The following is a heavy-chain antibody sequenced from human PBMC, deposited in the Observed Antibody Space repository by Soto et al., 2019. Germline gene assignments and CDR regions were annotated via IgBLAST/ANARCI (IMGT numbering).Heavy chain of an antibody. Sequence: QVQLQESGPGLVKPSETLSLTCTVSGGSISSYYWCWIRQPPGKGLEWIGYIYYSGSTNYNPSLKRRVTTAVDTSKNQFSLKLSSVTAADTAVYDCARDALGPPHSWFDPWGQGTLVTVSS. J-gene: IGHJ5*02. CDR2: IYYSGST. CDR1: GGSISSYY. V-gene: IGHV4-59*01. CDR3: ARDALGPPHSWFDP.